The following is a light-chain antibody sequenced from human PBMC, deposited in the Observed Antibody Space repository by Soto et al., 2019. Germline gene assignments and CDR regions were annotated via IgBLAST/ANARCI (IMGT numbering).Light chain of an antibody. CDR3: QQYNALWT. Sequence: DFQMTQSPSTLSASVGDRVTITCRASQSINSWLAWYQRKPGKAPKLLIYDASSLESGVPSRFSGSGSGTEFTLTITSLQPGDFATYYCQQYNALWTFGQGTKVEIK. CDR2: DAS. V-gene: IGKV1-5*01. J-gene: IGKJ1*01. CDR1: QSINSW.